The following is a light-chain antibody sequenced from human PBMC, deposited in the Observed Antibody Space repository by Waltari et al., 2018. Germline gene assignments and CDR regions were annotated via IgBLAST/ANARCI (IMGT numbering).Light chain of an antibody. J-gene: IGLJ1*01. CDR2: EVS. V-gene: IGLV2-14*01. Sequence: QSALTQPASVSGSPGQSITISCSGTDSDVGAYDFVSWYQQHPGKAPHLIIYEVSNRPSGIFNRCSASKSGNTASLTISGLQAEDEADYYCSSYTTSSAPGVFGTGTRVTVL. CDR3: SSYTTSSAPGV. CDR1: DSDVGAYDF.